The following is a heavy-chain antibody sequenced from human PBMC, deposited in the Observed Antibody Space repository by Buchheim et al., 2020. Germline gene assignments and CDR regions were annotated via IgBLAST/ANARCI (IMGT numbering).Heavy chain of an antibody. V-gene: IGHV4-30-4*01. CDR2: IYYTGST. J-gene: IGHJ4*02. Sequence: QVQLQESGPGLVKPSQTLSLTCTVSGGSISSGDYYWTWIRQPPGKGLEWIGYIYYTGSTYYSPSLKSRTTISMDTSQNQFSLRLSAVTAADTAVYYCARGRGSSYQFYFDSWGQGT. CDR3: ARGRGSSYQFYFDS. D-gene: IGHD1-26*01. CDR1: GGSISSGDYY.